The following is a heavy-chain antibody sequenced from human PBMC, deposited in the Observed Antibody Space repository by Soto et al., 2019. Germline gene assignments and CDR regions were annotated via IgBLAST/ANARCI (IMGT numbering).Heavy chain of an antibody. CDR3: ARVHSGSGSPPWGSLYYYYYMDV. CDR1: GFTFSDYY. J-gene: IGHJ6*03. CDR2: ISSSGSTI. V-gene: IGHV3-11*01. Sequence: PGGSLRLSCAASGFTFSDYYMSWIRQAPGKGLEWVSYISSSGSTIYYADSVKGRFTISRDNAKNSLYLQMNSLRAEDTAVYYCARVHSGSGSPPWGSLYYYYYMDVWGKGTTVTVSS. D-gene: IGHD3-10*01.